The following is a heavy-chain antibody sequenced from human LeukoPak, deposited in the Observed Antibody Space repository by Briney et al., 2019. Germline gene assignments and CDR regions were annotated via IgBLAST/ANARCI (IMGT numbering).Heavy chain of an antibody. V-gene: IGHV3-21*01. J-gene: IGHJ6*03. CDR1: GFTFSSYI. D-gene: IGHD3-10*01. Sequence: GGSLRLSCAASGFTFSSYIMTWVRQAPGKGLEWVSSVSSSSSYIYYADSVKGRFTISRDNAKNSLYLQMNSLRAEDTAVYYCARDVGNYYYYMDVWGKGTTVTVSS. CDR3: ARDVGNYYYYMDV. CDR2: VSSSSSYI.